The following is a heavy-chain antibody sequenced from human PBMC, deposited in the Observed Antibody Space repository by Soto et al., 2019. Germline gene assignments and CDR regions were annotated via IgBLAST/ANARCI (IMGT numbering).Heavy chain of an antibody. CDR2: ISYDGSNK. Sequence: HPGGSLRLSCAASGFTFSSYGMHWVRQAPGKGLEWVAVISYDGSNKYYADSVKGRFTISRDNYKNTLYLQMNSLRAEDTALYYCMKDEGFRQQLVREHYYYYGMEVWGQGTTVTDSS. D-gene: IGHD6-6*01. J-gene: IGHJ6*02. V-gene: IGHV3-30*18. CDR1: GFTFSSYG. CDR3: MKDEGFRQQLVREHYYYYGMEV.